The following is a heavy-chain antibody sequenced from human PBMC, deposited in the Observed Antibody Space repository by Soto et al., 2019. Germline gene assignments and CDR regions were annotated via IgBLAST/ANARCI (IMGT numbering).Heavy chain of an antibody. CDR3: AKGTFDI. CDR2: IKQDGSEK. J-gene: IGHJ3*02. V-gene: IGHV3-7*05. Sequence: EVQLVESGGGLVQPGGSLRLSCAASGFNFSSYWMSWVRQAPGKGLEWVANIKQDGSEKYYVASVKGRFTISRDNAKNSLYLQMNSLRAEDTAVYYCAKGTFDIWGQGTMVTVSS. CDR1: GFNFSSYW. D-gene: IGHD3-10*01.